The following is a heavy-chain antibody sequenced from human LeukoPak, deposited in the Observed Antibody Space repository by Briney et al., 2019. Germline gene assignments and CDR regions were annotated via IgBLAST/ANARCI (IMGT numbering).Heavy chain of an antibody. V-gene: IGHV1-2*02. CDR1: GYTFTGYY. Sequence: ASVKVSCKASGYTFTGYYMHWVRQAPGQGLEWMGCVNPNTGDTNYAQKFQGRVTMTRDTSISTAYLELSRLRSDDTAVYYCARLISVAGYYYYYMGVSGKGNTVTVSS. J-gene: IGHJ6*03. CDR3: ARLISVAGYYYYYMGV. D-gene: IGHD6-19*01. CDR2: VNPNTGDT.